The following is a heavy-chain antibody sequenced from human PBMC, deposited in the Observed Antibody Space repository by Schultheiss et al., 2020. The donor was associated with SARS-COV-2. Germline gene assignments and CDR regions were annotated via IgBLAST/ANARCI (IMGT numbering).Heavy chain of an antibody. J-gene: IGHJ3*02. V-gene: IGHV3-7*01. CDR1: GFTFSSYW. CDR2: IKQDGSEK. CDR3: ARGGGSYYVYLLCDAFDI. D-gene: IGHD1-26*01. Sequence: GGSLRLSCAASGFTFSSYWMSWVRQAPGKGLEWVANIKQDGSEKYYVDSVKGRFTISRDNAKNSLYLQMNSLRAEDTAVYYCARGGGSYYVYLLCDAFDIWGQGTMVTVSS.